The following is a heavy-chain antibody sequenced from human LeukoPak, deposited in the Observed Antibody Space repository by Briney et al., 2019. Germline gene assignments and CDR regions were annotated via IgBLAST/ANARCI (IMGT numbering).Heavy chain of an antibody. CDR2: IYSDGST. Sequence: GGSLRLSCAASGLIVSCNYISWVRQAPGKGLEWVSEIYSDGSTYYAASVKGRFSFYRDNSKNTVYLQMNSLSADDTAVYYCARELREHGVFDIWGQGTMVTVSS. CDR3: ARELREHGVFDI. V-gene: IGHV3-53*01. D-gene: IGHD1-26*01. J-gene: IGHJ3*02. CDR1: GLIVSCNY.